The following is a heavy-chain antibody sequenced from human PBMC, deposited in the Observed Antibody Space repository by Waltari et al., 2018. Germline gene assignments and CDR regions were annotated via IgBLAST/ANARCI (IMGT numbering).Heavy chain of an antibody. CDR1: GGSFRGYW. CDR2: ISHSGRT. CDR3: ARHIRGYDAFDI. Sequence: QVQLQQWGAGLLQPSETLSLTCAVYGGSFRGYWGSWIRQPPGKGLEWIGEISHSGRTNYNPSLKSRVTISVDTPKYQFSLKLSSVTAADTAVYYCARHIRGYDAFDIWGQGTMAIVSS. D-gene: IGHD3-3*01. J-gene: IGHJ3*02. V-gene: IGHV4-34*02.